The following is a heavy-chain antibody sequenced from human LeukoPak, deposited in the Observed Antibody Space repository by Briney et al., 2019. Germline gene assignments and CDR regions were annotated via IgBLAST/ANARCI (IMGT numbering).Heavy chain of an antibody. CDR1: GDSFSSNSAA. CDR3: ARTPAAEGVWVDY. D-gene: IGHD6-13*01. CDR2: TYYRSKWYN. V-gene: IGHV6-1*01. Sequence: SQTLSLTCAISGDSFSSNSAAWDWLRPSPSRGLEWLVRTYYRSKWYNDYAVSVKSRISINPDTSKNQFSLHLNSVTPEDTAVYYCARTPAAEGVWVDYWGQGTLVTVSS. J-gene: IGHJ4*02.